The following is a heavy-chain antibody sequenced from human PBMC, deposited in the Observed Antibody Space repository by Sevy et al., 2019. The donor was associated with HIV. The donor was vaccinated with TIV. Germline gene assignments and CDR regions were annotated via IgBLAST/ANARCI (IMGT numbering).Heavy chain of an antibody. V-gene: IGHV3-30*02. CDR1: GFTFSTYG. J-gene: IGHJ4*02. D-gene: IGHD4-17*01. CDR3: ARDLPPSATTVAHFDC. CDR2: IRFDGTIQ. Sequence: GGSLRLSCAASGFTFSTYGMHWVRQAPGKGLEWVAFIRFDGTIQYYTDSVKGRLTISRDNSKNTLYLQMNSLRAEDTAVYYCARDLPPSATTVAHFDCWGQGTLVTVSS.